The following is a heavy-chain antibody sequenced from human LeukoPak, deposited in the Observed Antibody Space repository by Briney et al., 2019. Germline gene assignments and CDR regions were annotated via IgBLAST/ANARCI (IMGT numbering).Heavy chain of an antibody. J-gene: IGHJ4*02. Sequence: PGGSLRLSCAGSGFTFSSYAMSWVRQAPGKGLEWVSAISGSGGSTYYADSVKGRFTISRDNSKNTLYLQLNSLRAEDTAVYYCAKSSPGTGDILTGYLSYWGQGTLVTVSS. D-gene: IGHD3-9*01. CDR3: AKSSPGTGDILTGYLSY. CDR2: ISGSGGST. V-gene: IGHV3-23*01. CDR1: GFTFSSYA.